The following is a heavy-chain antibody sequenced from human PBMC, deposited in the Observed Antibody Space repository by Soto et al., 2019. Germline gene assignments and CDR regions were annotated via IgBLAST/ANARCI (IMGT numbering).Heavy chain of an antibody. J-gene: IGHJ4*02. CDR2: IHHRGST. D-gene: IGHD6-19*01. CDR3: ARNGYSSGWYHFDY. Sequence: QVQLQESGPGLVKPSGTLSLTCAVSGGSISSSNWWSWVRQPPGKGLEWIGEIHHRGSTNYNSSRKSRVTISVDKSENQFSLKLTSVTAADTAVYYCARNGYSSGWYHFDYWGQGTLVTVSS. V-gene: IGHV4-4*02. CDR1: GGSISSSNW.